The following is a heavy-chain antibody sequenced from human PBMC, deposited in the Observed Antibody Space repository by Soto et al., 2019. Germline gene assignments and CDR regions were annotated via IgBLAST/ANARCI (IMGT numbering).Heavy chain of an antibody. Sequence: ASVKVSCKASGYTFTSYGISWVRQAPGQGLEWMGWISAYNGNTNYAQKLQGRVTMTTDTSTSTAYMELRSLRSDDTAVYYCARTTWSNPTVVTIQYFDYWGQGTLVTVSS. J-gene: IGHJ4*02. V-gene: IGHV1-18*01. CDR2: ISAYNGNT. CDR1: GYTFTSYG. D-gene: IGHD4-17*01. CDR3: ARTTWSNPTVVTIQYFDY.